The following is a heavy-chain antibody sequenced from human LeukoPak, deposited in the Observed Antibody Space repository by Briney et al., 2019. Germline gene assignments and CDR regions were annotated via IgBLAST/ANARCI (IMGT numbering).Heavy chain of an antibody. CDR1: GGSFSGYY. Sequence: PSETLFLTCAVYGGSFSGYYWSWIRQPPGKGLEWIGEINHSGSTNYNPSLKSRVTISVDTSKNQFSLKLSSVTAADTAVYYCARVPRTPCSSTSCRLDPLYYYYYYMDVWGKGTTVTVSS. D-gene: IGHD2-2*01. J-gene: IGHJ6*03. CDR3: ARVPRTPCSSTSCRLDPLYYYYYYMDV. CDR2: INHSGST. V-gene: IGHV4-34*01.